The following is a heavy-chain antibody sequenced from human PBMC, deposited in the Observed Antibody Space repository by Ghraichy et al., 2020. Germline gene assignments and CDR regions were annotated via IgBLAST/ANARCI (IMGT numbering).Heavy chain of an antibody. Sequence: SETLSLTCAVYGGSFSGYYWSWIRQPPGKGLEWIGEINHSGSTNYNPSLKSRVTISVDTSKNQFSLKLSSVTAADTAVYYCARELYYDSSGYPYFDYWGQGTLVTVSS. CDR2: INHSGST. J-gene: IGHJ4*02. CDR1: GGSFSGYY. CDR3: ARELYYDSSGYPYFDY. V-gene: IGHV4-34*01. D-gene: IGHD3-22*01.